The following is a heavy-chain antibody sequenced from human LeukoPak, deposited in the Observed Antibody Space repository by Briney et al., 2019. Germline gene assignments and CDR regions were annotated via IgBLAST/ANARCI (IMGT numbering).Heavy chain of an antibody. D-gene: IGHD6-19*01. Sequence: GGSLRLSCSASGFAFSSSAMHWVRQAPGKGLEYVSAISSNGGSTYYADSVKGRFTISRDNSKNTLHLQMSSLRAEDTAVYYCAKNGGSGFYLDYWGQGTLVTVSS. CDR3: AKNGGSGFYLDY. V-gene: IGHV3-64D*06. J-gene: IGHJ4*02. CDR1: GFAFSSSA. CDR2: ISSNGGST.